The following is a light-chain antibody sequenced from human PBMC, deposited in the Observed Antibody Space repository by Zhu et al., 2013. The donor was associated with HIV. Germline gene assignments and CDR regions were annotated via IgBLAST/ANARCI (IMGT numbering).Light chain of an antibody. Sequence: DIQMTQSPSSLSASVGDSVTITCRTSQGIRDDLAWFQQTPGKAPKRLMYAASTLESGVPSRFSGSGSGTQFTLTISSLQPGDSATYYCLQYNAFPRTFGQGPRWNS. CDR2: AAS. CDR3: LQYNAFPRT. CDR1: QGIRDD. J-gene: IGKJ1*01. V-gene: IGKV1-17*01.